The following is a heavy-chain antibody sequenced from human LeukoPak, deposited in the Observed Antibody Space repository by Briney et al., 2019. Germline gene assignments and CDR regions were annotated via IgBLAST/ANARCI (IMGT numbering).Heavy chain of an antibody. V-gene: IGHV4-59*01. D-gene: IGHD2-15*01. CDR1: GGSISSYY. CDR3: ARDAEYCSGGSCYSSSSYYMDV. CDR2: IYYSGST. J-gene: IGHJ6*03. Sequence: PSETLSLTCTVSGGSISSYYWSWIRQPPGKGLEWIGYIYYSGSTSYNPSLKSRVTISVDTSKNQFSLKLSSVTAADTAVYYCARDAEYCSGGSCYSSSSYYMDVWGKGTTVTVSS.